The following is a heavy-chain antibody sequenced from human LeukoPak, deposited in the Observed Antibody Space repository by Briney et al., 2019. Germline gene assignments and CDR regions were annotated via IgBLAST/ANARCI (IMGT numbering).Heavy chain of an antibody. Sequence: SETLSLTCTVSGGSISSSYWSWLRQPAGKGLEWIGRIYGSGSTDYNPSLRSRITMSGDASRNKFSLKVTSVTAADTAVYFCARGYYDSGGYYTKFANWGQGTLVTVSS. CDR1: GGSISSSY. J-gene: IGHJ4*02. V-gene: IGHV4-4*07. CDR2: IYGSGST. CDR3: ARGYYDSGGYYTKFAN. D-gene: IGHD3-22*01.